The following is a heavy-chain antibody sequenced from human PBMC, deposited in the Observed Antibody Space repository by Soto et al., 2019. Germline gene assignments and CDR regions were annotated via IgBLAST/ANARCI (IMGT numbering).Heavy chain of an antibody. CDR1: GGTFSSYA. Sequence: SVKVSCKASGGTFSSYAISWVRQAPGQGLEWMGGIIPIFGTANYAQKFQGRVTITADESTSTAYMELSSLRSEDTAVYYCARGGPLYYYDSSGYYVDYWGQGTLVTVSS. CDR2: IIPIFGTA. V-gene: IGHV1-69*13. D-gene: IGHD3-22*01. CDR3: ARGGPLYYYDSSGYYVDY. J-gene: IGHJ4*02.